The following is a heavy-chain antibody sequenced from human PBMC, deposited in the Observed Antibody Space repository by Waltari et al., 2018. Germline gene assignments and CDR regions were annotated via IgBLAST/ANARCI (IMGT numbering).Heavy chain of an antibody. CDR2: SNHSGST. CDR3: ARGYGSGSYATNWFDP. D-gene: IGHD3-10*01. CDR1: GGSFSGYY. V-gene: IGHV4-34*01. Sequence: QVQLQQWGAGLLKPSETLSLTCAVYGGSFSGYYWSWIRQPPGKGLEWIGESNHSGSTNYNPSLKSRVTISVDTSNNQFSLKLSSVTAADTAVYYCARGYGSGSYATNWFDPWGQGTLVTVSS. J-gene: IGHJ5*02.